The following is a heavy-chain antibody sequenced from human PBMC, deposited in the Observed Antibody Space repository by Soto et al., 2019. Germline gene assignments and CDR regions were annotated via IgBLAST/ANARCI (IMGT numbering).Heavy chain of an antibody. V-gene: IGHV1-69*13. J-gene: IGHJ6*02. CDR3: ARDDYYGSGSYYFNYYYYGMDV. Sequence: SVKVSCKASGGTFSSYAISWVRQAPGQGLEWMGGIIPIFGTANYAQKFQGRVTITADESTSTAYMELSSLRSEDTAVYYCARDDYYGSGSYYFNYYYYGMDVWGQGTTVTVSS. CDR1: GGTFSSYA. CDR2: IIPIFGTA. D-gene: IGHD3-10*01.